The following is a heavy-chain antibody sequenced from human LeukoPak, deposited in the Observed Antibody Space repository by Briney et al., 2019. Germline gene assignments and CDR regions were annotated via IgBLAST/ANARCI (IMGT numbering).Heavy chain of an antibody. CDR2: ISGSGGST. CDR3: AKDPGYSYGYFDY. CDR1: GFTFSSYA. D-gene: IGHD5-18*01. Sequence: GGSLRLSCAASGFTFSSYAMSWVRQAPGKGLEWASAISGSGGSTYYADSVKGRFTISRDNSKNTLYLQMNSLRAEDTAVYYCAKDPGYSYGYFDYWGQGTLVTVSS. V-gene: IGHV3-23*01. J-gene: IGHJ4*02.